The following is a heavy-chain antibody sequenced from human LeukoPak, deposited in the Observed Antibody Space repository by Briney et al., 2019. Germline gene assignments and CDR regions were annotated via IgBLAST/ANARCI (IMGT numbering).Heavy chain of an antibody. CDR1: GGSISNYY. CDR2: IHYSGST. D-gene: IGHD1-26*01. CDR3: ARTTWEQSFDY. V-gene: IGHV4-59*01. Sequence: PSETLSLTCTVSGGSISNYYWSWIRQPPGKGLEWIGYIHYSGSTNYNPSLKSRVTISVDTSKNRFSLKLSSVTAADTAVYYCARTTWEQSFDYWGQGTLVTVSS. J-gene: IGHJ4*02.